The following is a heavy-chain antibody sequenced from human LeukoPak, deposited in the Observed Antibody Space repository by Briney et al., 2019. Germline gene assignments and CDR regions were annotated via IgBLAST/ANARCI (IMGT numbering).Heavy chain of an antibody. CDR3: AKDIKAAGTIFDY. V-gene: IGHV3-21*04. J-gene: IGHJ4*02. CDR2: ISSSSSYI. D-gene: IGHD6-13*01. CDR1: GFTFSSYS. Sequence: PGGSLRLSCAASGFTFSSYSMNWVRQAPGKGLEWVSSISSSSSYIYYADSVKGRFTISRDNAKNSLYLQMNSLRAEDTALYYCAKDIKAAGTIFDYWGQGTLVTVSS.